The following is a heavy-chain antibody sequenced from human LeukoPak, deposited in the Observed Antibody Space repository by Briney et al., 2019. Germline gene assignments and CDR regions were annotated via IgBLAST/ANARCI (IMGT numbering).Heavy chain of an antibody. D-gene: IGHD3-22*01. J-gene: IGHJ4*02. V-gene: IGHV3-21*03. Sequence: PGGSLRLSCAASGFTFSGYSMNWVRQAPGKGLEWVSSISSSSSYIYYADSVKDRFTISRDNAKNSLYLQMNSLRAEDTAVYYCARVVGYYYDSSGYIDYWGQGTLVTVPS. CDR1: GFTFSGYS. CDR3: ARVVGYYYDSSGYIDY. CDR2: ISSSSSYI.